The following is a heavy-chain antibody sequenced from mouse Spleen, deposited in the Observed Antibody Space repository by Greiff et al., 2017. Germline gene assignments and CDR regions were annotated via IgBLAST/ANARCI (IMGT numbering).Heavy chain of an antibody. CDR2: IWSGGST. J-gene: IGHJ1*01. V-gene: IGHV2-2*01. D-gene: IGHD2-1*01. CDR3: ARPYGNYVDWYFDV. Sequence: VQLKESGPGLVQPSQSLSITCTVSGFSLTSYGVHWVRQSPGKGLEWLGVIWSGGSTDYNAAFISRLSVSKDNSKSQVFFKMNSLQADDTAIYYCARPYGNYVDWYFDVWGAGTTVTVSS. CDR1: GFSLTSYG.